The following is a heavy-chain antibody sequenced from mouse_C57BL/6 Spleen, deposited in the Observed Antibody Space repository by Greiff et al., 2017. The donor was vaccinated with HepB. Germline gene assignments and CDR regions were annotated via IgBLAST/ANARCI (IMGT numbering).Heavy chain of an antibody. CDR3: ARGGIYGSSYDAMDY. V-gene: IGHV5-4*03. D-gene: IGHD1-1*01. CDR2: ISDGGSYT. Sequence: DVKLVESGGGLVKPGGSLKLSCAASGFTFSSYAMSWVRQTPEKRLEWVATISDGGSYTYYPDNVKGRFTISRDNAKNNLYLQMSHLKSEDTAMYYCARGGIYGSSYDAMDYWGQGTSVTVSS. J-gene: IGHJ4*01. CDR1: GFTFSSYA.